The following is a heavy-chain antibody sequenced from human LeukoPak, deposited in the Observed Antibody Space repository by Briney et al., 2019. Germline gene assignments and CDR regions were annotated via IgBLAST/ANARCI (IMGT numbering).Heavy chain of an antibody. Sequence: GGSLRLSCAASGFTFSSYSMNWVRQAPGKGLEWVSSISSSSSYIYYADSVKGRFTISRDNAKNSLYLQMNSLRAEDTAVYYCAREAGLSGVYYFDFWAREPWSPSPQ. D-gene: IGHD3-16*02. CDR2: ISSSSSYI. CDR1: GFTFSSYS. CDR3: AREAGLSGVYYFDF. J-gene: IGHJ4*02. V-gene: IGHV3-21*01.